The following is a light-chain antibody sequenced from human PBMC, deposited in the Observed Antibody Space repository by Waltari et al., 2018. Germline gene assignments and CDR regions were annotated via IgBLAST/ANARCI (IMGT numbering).Light chain of an antibody. CDR2: GAS. Sequence: EIVMTQSPAALSVSPGERAPLSCRASQSVSNNLAWYQHKPGQPPRLLISGASTRATGVPGRFSGSGCGTEFTLTISSLQAEDSAIYFCQQYNTWPPSTFGQGTKLEIK. CDR3: QQYNTWPPST. J-gene: IGKJ2*02. CDR1: QSVSNN. V-gene: IGKV3-15*01.